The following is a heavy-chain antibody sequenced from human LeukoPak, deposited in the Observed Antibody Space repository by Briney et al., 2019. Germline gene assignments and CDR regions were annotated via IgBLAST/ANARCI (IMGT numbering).Heavy chain of an antibody. CDR2: IYSGGNT. CDR3: ARDIPSEYYYYGMDV. CDR1: GFTVSSTY. D-gene: IGHD6-19*01. Sequence: GGSLRLSCAASGFTVSSTYMSWVRQAPGKRLEWVSVIYSGGNTYYADSVKGRFTISRDNSKNTLYLQMNSLRAEDTAVYYCARDIPSEYYYYGMDVWGQGTTVTVSS. J-gene: IGHJ6*02. V-gene: IGHV3-53*01.